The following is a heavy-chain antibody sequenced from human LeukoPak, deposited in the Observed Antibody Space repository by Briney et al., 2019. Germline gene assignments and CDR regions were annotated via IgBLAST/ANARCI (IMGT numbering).Heavy chain of an antibody. V-gene: IGHV3-23*01. Sequence: PGGSLRLSCAASGFTFSSYAMSWVRQAPGKGLEWVSAISGSGGSTYYADSVKGRFTISRDNSKNTLYLQMNSLRAEDTAVHYCAKDLGAGTTKYFDYWGQGTLVTVSS. CDR1: GFTFSSYA. CDR3: AKDLGAGTTKYFDY. J-gene: IGHJ4*02. CDR2: ISGSGGST. D-gene: IGHD1-7*01.